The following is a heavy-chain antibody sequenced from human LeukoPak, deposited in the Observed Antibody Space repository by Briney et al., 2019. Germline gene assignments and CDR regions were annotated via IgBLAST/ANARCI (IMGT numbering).Heavy chain of an antibody. CDR3: PQAPDYYDPIDY. Sequence: GGSLRLSCAVSGFNFSSYAMSWVRQAPGKGLEWVSAISGSGGSTYYADSVKGRFTISRDNSKNTLYLQMNSLRAEDTAVYYCPQAPDYYDPIDYWGQGTLVTVSS. J-gene: IGHJ4*02. D-gene: IGHD3-22*01. CDR2: ISGSGGST. V-gene: IGHV3-23*01. CDR1: GFNFSSYA.